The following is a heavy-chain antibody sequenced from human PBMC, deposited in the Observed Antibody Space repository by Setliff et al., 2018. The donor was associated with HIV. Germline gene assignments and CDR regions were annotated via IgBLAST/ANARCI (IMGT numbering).Heavy chain of an antibody. V-gene: IGHV3-74*01. CDR1: GGSISSYY. Sequence: PSETLSLTCTVSGGSISSYYWSWVRQPPGKGLQWVSRINRTGLTTDYADSVKGRFTISRDNAKNTLYLQMNSLRAEDTAAYYCAGGYLSGWSATAANWGQGALVTVSS. CDR2: INRTGLTT. J-gene: IGHJ4*02. D-gene: IGHD6-19*01. CDR3: AGGYLSGWSATAAN.